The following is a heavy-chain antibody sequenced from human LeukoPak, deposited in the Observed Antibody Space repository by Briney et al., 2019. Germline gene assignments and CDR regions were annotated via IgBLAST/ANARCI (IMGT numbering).Heavy chain of an antibody. J-gene: IGHJ4*02. CDR1: GFTFSSYW. D-gene: IGHD3-3*01. Sequence: GGSLGLSCAASGFTFSSYWMSWVRQAPGKGLEWVANIKQDGSEKYYVDSVKGRFTISRDNAKNSLYLQMNSLRAEDTAVYYCAREAGLFTIFGVIDYWGQGTLVTVSS. CDR3: AREAGLFTIFGVIDY. V-gene: IGHV3-7*01. CDR2: IKQDGSEK.